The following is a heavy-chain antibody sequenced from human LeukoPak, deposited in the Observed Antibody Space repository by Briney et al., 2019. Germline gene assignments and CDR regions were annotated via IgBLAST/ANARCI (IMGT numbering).Heavy chain of an antibody. V-gene: IGHV1-24*01. Sequence: ASVKVSCTVSGYTLTELSMHWVRQAPGKGLEWMGGFDPEDGETIYAQKFQGRVTMTEDTSTDTAYMELSSLRSEDTAVYYCATDQVTHDAFDIWGQGTMVTVSS. CDR1: GYTLTELS. J-gene: IGHJ3*02. D-gene: IGHD2-21*02. CDR2: FDPEDGET. CDR3: ATDQVTHDAFDI.